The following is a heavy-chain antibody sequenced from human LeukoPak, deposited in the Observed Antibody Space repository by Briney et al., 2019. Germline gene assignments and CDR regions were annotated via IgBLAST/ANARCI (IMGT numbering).Heavy chain of an antibody. D-gene: IGHD3-16*01. CDR3: ARGQMGGVVYFDY. J-gene: IGHJ4*02. Sequence: PGGSLRLSCAASGFTFSSYAMHWVRQAPGKGLEWVAVISYDGSNKYYADSVKGRFTISRDNSKNTLYLQMNSLRAEDTAVYYCARGQMGGVVYFDYWGQGTLVTVSS. CDR2: ISYDGSNK. V-gene: IGHV3-30-3*01. CDR1: GFTFSSYA.